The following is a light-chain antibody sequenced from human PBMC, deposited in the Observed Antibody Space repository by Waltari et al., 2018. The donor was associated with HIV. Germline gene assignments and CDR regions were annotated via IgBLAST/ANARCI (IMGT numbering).Light chain of an antibody. J-gene: IGLJ2*01. Sequence: QSVLRQPPSASGTPGQRVTISCSGSRSNIGTNNVNWYQQLPGTAPKLLIHSNNPRPSGVPDRFSGSRSGTSASLVISGLQSEDEADYYCSAWDDNVNALFGGGTKLTVL. CDR2: SNN. CDR1: RSNIGTNN. V-gene: IGLV1-44*01. CDR3: SAWDDNVNAL.